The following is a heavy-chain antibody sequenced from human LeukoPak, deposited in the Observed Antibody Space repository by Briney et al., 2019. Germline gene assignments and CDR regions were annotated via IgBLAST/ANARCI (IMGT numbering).Heavy chain of an antibody. D-gene: IGHD1-26*01. J-gene: IGHJ4*02. CDR2: IYYSGST. Sequence: SETLSLTCTVSGGSIGSYYWSWIRQPPGKGLEWIGYIYYSGSTNYNPSLKSRVTISVDTSKNQFSLKLSSVTAADTAVYYCARASRVGAQLDYWGQGTLVTVSS. CDR3: ARASRVGAQLDY. CDR1: GGSIGSYY. V-gene: IGHV4-59*01.